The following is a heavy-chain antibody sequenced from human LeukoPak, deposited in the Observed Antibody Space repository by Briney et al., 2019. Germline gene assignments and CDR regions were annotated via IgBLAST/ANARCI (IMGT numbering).Heavy chain of an antibody. CDR3: ARHPSIVAREVGFDY. CDR1: GGSISSSSYY. D-gene: IGHD5-12*01. J-gene: IGHJ4*02. Sequence: PSETLSLTCTVSGGSISSSSYYWGWIRQPPGKGLEWIGSIYYSGSTYYNPSLKSRVTISVDTSKNQFSLKLSSVTAADTAVYYCARHPSIVAREVGFDYWGQGTLVTVSS. V-gene: IGHV4-39*01. CDR2: IYYSGST.